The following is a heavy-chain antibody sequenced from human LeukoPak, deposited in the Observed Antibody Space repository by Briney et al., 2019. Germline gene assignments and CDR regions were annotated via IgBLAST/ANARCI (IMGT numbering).Heavy chain of an antibody. CDR1: GGSISSYY. Sequence: SETLSLTCTVSGGSISSYYWNWIRQPAGKGLEWIGRLFPSGTTNHNPSLKSRVTMSVDTSKNQFSLNLSSVTAADTAVYYCARGRQYSGYDWAGDYWGQGTLVTVSS. D-gene: IGHD5-12*01. CDR2: LFPSGTT. V-gene: IGHV4-4*07. J-gene: IGHJ4*02. CDR3: ARGRQYSGYDWAGDY.